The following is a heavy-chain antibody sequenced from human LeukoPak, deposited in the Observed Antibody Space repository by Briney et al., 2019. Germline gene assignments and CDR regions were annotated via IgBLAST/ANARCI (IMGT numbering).Heavy chain of an antibody. CDR2: IIPIFGTA. D-gene: IGHD3-3*01. Sequence: ASVKVSCKASGGTFTSYAISWVRHAPGQGLEWMGGIIPIFGTANYAQKFQGRVTITPDKSTSTAYMELSSLRSEDTAVYYCARAFGDYDFLSGYYKGYYYYMDVWGKGTTVTVSS. CDR3: ARAFGDYDFLSGYYKGYYYYMDV. J-gene: IGHJ6*03. V-gene: IGHV1-69*06. CDR1: GGTFTSYA.